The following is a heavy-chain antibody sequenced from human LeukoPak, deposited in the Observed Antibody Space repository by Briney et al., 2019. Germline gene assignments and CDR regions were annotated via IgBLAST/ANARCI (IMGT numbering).Heavy chain of an antibody. D-gene: IGHD3-10*01. V-gene: IGHV3-74*01. CDR2: INNDGSST. J-gene: IGHJ6*03. CDR1: GFTFSSYW. Sequence: PGGSLRLSCAASGFTFSSYWMHWVRQAPGKELVWVSHINNDGSSTSYADSVKGRSTISRDNAKNTLYLQMNSLRAEDTAVYYCARPGDYYYYMDVWGRGTTVIISS. CDR3: ARPGDYYYYMDV.